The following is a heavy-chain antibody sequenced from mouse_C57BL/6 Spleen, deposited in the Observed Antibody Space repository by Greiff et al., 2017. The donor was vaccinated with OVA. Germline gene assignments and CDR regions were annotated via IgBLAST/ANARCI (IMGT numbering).Heavy chain of an antibody. CDR1: GYTFTDYE. D-gene: IGHD3-3*01. CDR3: TRRGQGSYYFDY. CDR2: IDPETGGT. Sequence: VQLQQSGAELVRPGASVTLSCKASGYTFTDYEMHWVKQTPVHGLEWIGAIDPETGGTAYTQKFKGKAILPADNSSSTAYMELRSLTSEDSAVDYCTRRGQGSYYFDYWGKGTTLTVSS. J-gene: IGHJ2*01. V-gene: IGHV1-15*01.